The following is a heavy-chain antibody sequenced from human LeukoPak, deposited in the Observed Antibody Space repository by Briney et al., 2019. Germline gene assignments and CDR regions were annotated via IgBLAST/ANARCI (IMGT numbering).Heavy chain of an antibody. V-gene: IGHV5-51*01. CDR2: IYPGDSDT. CDR1: GYSFTSYW. CDR3: AASGEYSSSWFEYFQH. J-gene: IGHJ1*01. D-gene: IGHD6-13*01. Sequence: GESLKISCKGSGYSFTSYWIGWVRQMPGKGLEWMGTIYPGDSDTRYSPSFQGQVTISADKSISTTYLQWSSLKASDTAMYYCAASGEYSSSWFEYFQHWGQGTLVTVSS.